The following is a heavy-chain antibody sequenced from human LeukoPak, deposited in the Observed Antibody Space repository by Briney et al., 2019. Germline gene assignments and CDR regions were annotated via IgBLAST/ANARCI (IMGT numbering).Heavy chain of an antibody. J-gene: IGHJ4*02. Sequence: PWGSLRLSCAASGFTFSSYSMNWVRQAPGKGLEWVSYISSSSTMYYADSVKGRFTISRDNAKNSLYLQMNSLRDEDTAVYYCARPGDYDISGYPGLWGQGTLVTVSS. CDR1: GFTFSSYS. D-gene: IGHD3-22*01. CDR3: ARPGDYDISGYPGL. CDR2: ISSSSTM. V-gene: IGHV3-48*02.